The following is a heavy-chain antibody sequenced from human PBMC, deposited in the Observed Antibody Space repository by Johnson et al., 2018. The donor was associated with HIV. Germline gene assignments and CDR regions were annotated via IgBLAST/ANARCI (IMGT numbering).Heavy chain of an antibody. V-gene: IGHV3-7*01. Sequence: VQLVESGGGLVQPGGSLTLSCVASGFTFSSFWMTWVRQAPGKGLEWVANIKLDGSDKYYVDSVKGRFTISRDNTKNSVYLQMNSLRAEDTAVYYCATDVGAAGQWVAFDIWGQGTMVTVSS. CDR2: IKLDGSDK. CDR1: GFTFSSFW. J-gene: IGHJ3*02. CDR3: ATDVGAAGQWVAFDI. D-gene: IGHD6-13*01.